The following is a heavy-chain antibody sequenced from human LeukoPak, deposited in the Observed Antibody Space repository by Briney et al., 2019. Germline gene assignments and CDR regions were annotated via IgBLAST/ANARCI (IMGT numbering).Heavy chain of an antibody. J-gene: IGHJ4*02. CDR1: GGSFSNYY. CDR3: SRGSNESKTGDS. CDR2: IHAYGVT. V-gene: IGHV4-34*01. Sequence: PSHTLSLTSAVSGGSFSNYYWSSIRQPPGTGREWIGEIHAYGVTHFIPSLKSRLSISVDASKNQFYLKLTSVTAADTAVYYCSRGSNESKTGDSWGQGSLVTVSS. D-gene: IGHD4-11*01.